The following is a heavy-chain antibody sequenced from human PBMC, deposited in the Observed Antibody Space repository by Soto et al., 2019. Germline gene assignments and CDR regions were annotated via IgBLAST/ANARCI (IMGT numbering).Heavy chain of an antibody. CDR2: ISGSGGST. J-gene: IGHJ6*02. V-gene: IGHV3-23*01. D-gene: IGHD6-13*01. Sequence: EVQLLESRGGLVQPGGSLRLSCAASGFTFSSYAMSWVRQAPGKGLEWVSAISGSGGSTYYADSVKGRFTISRDNSKNTLDLQMNSLRAEDTAVYYCAAAGTSYYGMDVWGQGTTVTVSS. CDR3: AAAGTSYYGMDV. CDR1: GFTFSSYA.